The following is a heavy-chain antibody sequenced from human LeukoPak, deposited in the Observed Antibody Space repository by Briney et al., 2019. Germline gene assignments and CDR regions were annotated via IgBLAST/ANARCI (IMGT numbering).Heavy chain of an antibody. V-gene: IGHV3-48*03. CDR3: ARFPWASFLLYFDY. D-gene: IGHD2/OR15-2a*01. Sequence: GGSLRLSCAASGFTFSSYGMNWVRQAPGKGLEWVSYISSSGSTIYYADSVKGRFTISRDNAKNSLYLQMNSLRAEDTAVYYCARFPWASFLLYFDYWGQGTLVTVSS. CDR1: GFTFSSYG. CDR2: ISSSGSTI. J-gene: IGHJ4*02.